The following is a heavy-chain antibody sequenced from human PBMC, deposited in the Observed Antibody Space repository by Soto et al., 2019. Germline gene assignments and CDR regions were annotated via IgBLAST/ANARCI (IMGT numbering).Heavy chain of an antibody. J-gene: IGHJ4*01. CDR3: ASEEEMATIKTVY. V-gene: IGHV4-34*01. CDR2: INHSGST. CDR1: GGSFSGYY. Sequence: SETLSLTCAVYGGSFSGYYWSWIRQPPGKGLEWIGEINHSGSTNYNPSLKSRVTISVDTSKNQFSLKLSSVTAADTAVYYCASEEEMATIKTVYWRHRTLVTVSS. D-gene: IGHD4-17*01.